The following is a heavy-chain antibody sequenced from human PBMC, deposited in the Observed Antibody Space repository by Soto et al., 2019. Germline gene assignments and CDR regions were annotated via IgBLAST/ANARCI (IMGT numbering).Heavy chain of an antibody. CDR2: IRGSGGST. J-gene: IGHJ4*02. CDR3: AQGFGISWQYYLDY. V-gene: IGHV3-23*01. D-gene: IGHD3-10*01. CDR1: GFSFASYA. Sequence: EVQLLESGGGLVQPGGSLRLSCAASGFSFASYAMNWVRQAPGKGLEWVSGIRGSGGSTYYADSVKGRFTISRDNSKTTLYLQLSSLRVEDTAVYYCAQGFGISWQYYLDYWGQGTLVTVSS.